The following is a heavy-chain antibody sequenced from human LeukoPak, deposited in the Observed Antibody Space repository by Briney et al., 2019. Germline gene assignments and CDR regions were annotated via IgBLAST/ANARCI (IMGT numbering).Heavy chain of an antibody. V-gene: IGHV3-30*18. J-gene: IGHJ6*02. CDR2: ISYDGSNI. D-gene: IGHD4-17*01. CDR3: AKAWLRGVYGDYYGMDV. CDR1: GFTFSTYG. Sequence: PGGSLRLSCAASGFTFSTYGMHWVRQVPGKGLEWAAVISYDGSNIYYADSVEGRFTISRDNSKNTLYLQMNSLRVEDTAVYYCAKAWLRGVYGDYYGMDVWGQGTTVTVSS.